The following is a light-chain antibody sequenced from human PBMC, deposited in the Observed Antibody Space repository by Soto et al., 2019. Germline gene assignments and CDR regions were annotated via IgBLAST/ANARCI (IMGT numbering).Light chain of an antibody. CDR3: CSYEGSYTRV. Sequence: QSALTQPRSVSGSPGQSVTISCTGTSSDVGGYNYVSWYQQHPGKAPKLMIYDVGKRPSGVPDRFSGSKSDNTASLTISGLQAEDEADYYCCSYEGSYTRVLGTGTKV. J-gene: IGLJ1*01. CDR1: SSDVGGYNY. V-gene: IGLV2-11*01. CDR2: DVG.